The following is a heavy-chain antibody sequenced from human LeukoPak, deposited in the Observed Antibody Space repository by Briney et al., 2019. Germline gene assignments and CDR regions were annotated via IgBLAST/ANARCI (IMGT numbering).Heavy chain of an antibody. CDR2: ISYDGSNK. V-gene: IGHV3-30*18. D-gene: IGHD4-17*01. CDR1: GFTFSSYG. J-gene: IGHJ4*02. Sequence: GRSLRLSCAASGFTFSSYGMHWVRQAPGKGLEWVAVISYDGSNKYYADSVKGRFTISRDNSKNTLYLQMNSLRAEDTAVYYCAKDRTVYYFDYWGQGTLVTVSS. CDR3: AKDRTVYYFDY.